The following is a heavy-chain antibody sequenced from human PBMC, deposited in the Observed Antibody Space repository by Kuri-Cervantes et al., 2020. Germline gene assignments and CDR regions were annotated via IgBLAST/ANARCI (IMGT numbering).Heavy chain of an antibody. D-gene: IGHD6-13*01. CDR1: GGSISSGGYY. V-gene: IGHV4-61*08. CDR3: ARISSSWYLYYGMDV. Sequence: SETLSLTCTVSGGSISSGGYYWSWIRQHPGKGLEWIGYIYYSGSTNYNPSLKSRVTISVDTSKNRFSLKLSSVTAADTAAYYCARISSSWYLYYGMDVWGQGTTVTVSS. CDR2: IYYSGST. J-gene: IGHJ6*02.